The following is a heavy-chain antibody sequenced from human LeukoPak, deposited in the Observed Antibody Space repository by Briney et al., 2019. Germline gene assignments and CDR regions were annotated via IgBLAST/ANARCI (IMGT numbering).Heavy chain of an antibody. J-gene: IGHJ4*02. V-gene: IGHV4-59*11. D-gene: IGHD6-13*01. CDR3: AGGGVAAKYYFDY. CDR1: GASISPLY. CDR2: IYDSGAA. Sequence: KPSETLSLTCTVSGASISPLYWSWIRQAPGKALEFIGYIYDSGAANYNPSLKSRVTLSVDTSKNQFSLKLTPVTAADTAVYYCAGGGVAAKYYFDYWGQGILVTVSS.